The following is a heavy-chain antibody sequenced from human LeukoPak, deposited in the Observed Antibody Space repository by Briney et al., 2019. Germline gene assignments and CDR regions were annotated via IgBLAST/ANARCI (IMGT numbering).Heavy chain of an antibody. CDR1: GGSISSYY. CDR2: IYTSGST. V-gene: IGHV4-4*07. CDR3: ARSGVLRPVYYYYMDV. J-gene: IGHJ6*03. D-gene: IGHD3-10*01. Sequence: PSEPLSLTCTVSGGSISSYYWSWIRQPAGKGLEWIGRIYTSGSTNYNPSLKSRVTISVDKSKNQFSLKLSSVTAADTAVYYCARSGVLRPVYYYYMDVWGKGTTVTVSS.